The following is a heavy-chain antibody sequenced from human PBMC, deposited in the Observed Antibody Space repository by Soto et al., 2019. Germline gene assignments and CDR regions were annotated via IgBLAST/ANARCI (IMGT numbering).Heavy chain of an antibody. CDR1: GDTFSRST. CDR2: ISAYSGNV. CDR3: AIANYGDDDY. V-gene: IGHV1-18*01. D-gene: IGHD4-17*01. J-gene: IGHJ4*02. Sequence: QVQLVQSGAEVQKPGASVKVSCRTSGDTFSRSTISWVRQAPGQGLEWMGWISAYSGNVKSAWKFQDRVTMTTDTSTSTAYVELRSLRFADTAVYYCAIANYGDDDYWGQGTLVTVSS.